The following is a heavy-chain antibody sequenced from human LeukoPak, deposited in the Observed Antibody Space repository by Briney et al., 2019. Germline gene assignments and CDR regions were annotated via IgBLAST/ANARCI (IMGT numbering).Heavy chain of an antibody. J-gene: IGHJ6*03. CDR1: GYTFTSYG. CDR3: ARGAEWFGEYHMDV. V-gene: IGHV1-18*01. CDR2: ISGYNGNT. Sequence: ASVKVSCKASGYTFTSYGISWVRQAPGQGLEWMGWISGYNGNTNYAQKLQGRVTMTTDTSTSTAYMELRSLRSDDTAVYYCARGAEWFGEYHMDVWGKGTTVTISS. D-gene: IGHD3-10*01.